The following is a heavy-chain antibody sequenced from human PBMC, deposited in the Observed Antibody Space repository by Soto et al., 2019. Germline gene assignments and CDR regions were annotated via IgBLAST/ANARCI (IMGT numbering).Heavy chain of an antibody. CDR3: AKDMEGGGAVAAKYYYYGMDV. V-gene: IGHV3-43*01. CDR2: ISWDGGST. CDR1: GFTFDDYT. Sequence: GGSLRLSCAASGFTFDDYTMHWVRQAPGKGLEWVSLISWDGGSTYYADSVKGRFTISRDNSKNSLYLQMNSLRTEDTALYYCAKDMEGGGAVAAKYYYYGMDVWGQGTTVTVSS. D-gene: IGHD2-15*01. J-gene: IGHJ6*02.